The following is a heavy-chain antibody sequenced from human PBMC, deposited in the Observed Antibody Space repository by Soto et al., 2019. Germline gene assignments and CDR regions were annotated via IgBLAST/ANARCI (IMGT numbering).Heavy chain of an antibody. CDR3: ARGGRRSPVMDV. Sequence: SETLSLTCTVSGGSISSYYCSWIRQPPGKGLEWIGYIYYSGSTNYNPSLKSRVTISVDTSKNQFSLKLSSVTAADTAVYYCARGGRRSPVMDVWGQGTTVTVSS. CDR2: IYYSGST. J-gene: IGHJ6*02. V-gene: IGHV4-59*12. CDR1: GGSISSYY.